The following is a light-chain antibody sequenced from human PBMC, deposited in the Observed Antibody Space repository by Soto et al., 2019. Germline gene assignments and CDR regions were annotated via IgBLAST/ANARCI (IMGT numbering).Light chain of an antibody. CDR2: SKS. J-gene: IGKJ4*01. CDR3: QQTYSSPKT. CDR1: QAFSTW. V-gene: IGKV1-12*01. Sequence: DIQMTQTPSSVSASVGDRVTITCRASQAFSTWLAWYRQKPGRAPELLIYSKSELYRGVPSRFSGSGSGTDFTLTISSLQPEDFGTYYGQQTYSSPKTFGGGTEVDVK.